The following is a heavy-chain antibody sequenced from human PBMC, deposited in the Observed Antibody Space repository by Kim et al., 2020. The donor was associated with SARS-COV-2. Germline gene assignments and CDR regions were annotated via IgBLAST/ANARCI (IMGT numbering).Heavy chain of an antibody. D-gene: IGHD5-18*01. CDR3: ARVVYSYGWGYFDY. V-gene: IGHV3-30*04. CDR1: GFTFSSYA. J-gene: IGHJ4*02. CDR2: ISYDGSNK. Sequence: GGSLRLSCAASGFTFSSYAMHWVRQAPGKGLEWVAVISYDGSNKYYADSVKGRFTISRDNSKNTLYLQMNSLRAEDTAVYYCARVVYSYGWGYFDYWGQGTLVTVSS.